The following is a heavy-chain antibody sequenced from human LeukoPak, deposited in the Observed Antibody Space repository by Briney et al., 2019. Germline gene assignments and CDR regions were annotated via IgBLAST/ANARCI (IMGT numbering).Heavy chain of an antibody. Sequence: SETLSLTCTVSGGSISSYYWSWIRQPPGKGLEWIGYIYYSGSTNYNPSLKSRVTISVDTSKNQFSLKLSSVTAADTAVYYCARRYEDAFDIWGQGTMVTVSS. CDR1: GGSISSYY. J-gene: IGHJ3*02. D-gene: IGHD2-2*01. CDR3: ARRYEDAFDI. CDR2: IYYSGST. V-gene: IGHV4-59*08.